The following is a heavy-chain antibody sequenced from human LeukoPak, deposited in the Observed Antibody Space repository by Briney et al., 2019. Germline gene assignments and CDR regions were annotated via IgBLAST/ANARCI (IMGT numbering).Heavy chain of an antibody. Sequence: PSETLSLTCTVSGYSISSGYYWGWIRQPPGKGLEWIGSIYHSGSTYYNPSLKSRVTISVDTSNNQFSLKLSSVTAADTAVYYCARLFGSYVDPRGQGTLVTVSS. CDR1: GYSISSGYY. J-gene: IGHJ5*02. D-gene: IGHD1-26*01. V-gene: IGHV4-38-2*02. CDR3: ARLFGSYVDP. CDR2: IYHSGST.